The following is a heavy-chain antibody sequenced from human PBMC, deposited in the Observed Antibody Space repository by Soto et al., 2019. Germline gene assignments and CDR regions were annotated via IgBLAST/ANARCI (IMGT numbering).Heavy chain of an antibody. Sequence: QVQLVQSGAEVKKPGASVKVSCKVSGYTFTGNYMHWMRQAPGQGPEWMGWINPRNGDTDYAQKFQGRVTITRDTSMSTAYMDRSRLTSDDTAIYFCVRGGRVDVVTPTRIVFDYWGQGTLLTVSS. D-gene: IGHD2-21*02. J-gene: IGHJ4*02. CDR3: VRGGRVDVVTPTRIVFDY. CDR2: INPRNGDT. V-gene: IGHV1-2*02. CDR1: GYTFTGNY.